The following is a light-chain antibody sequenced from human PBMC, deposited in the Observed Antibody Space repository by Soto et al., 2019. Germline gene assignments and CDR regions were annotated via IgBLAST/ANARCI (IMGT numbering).Light chain of an antibody. Sequence: EIVLTQSPATLSLSPGERATLSCRASQSVSTNLAWYQHKPGQAPRLLIYDASNRATDIPARFSGSGSGTDFPLTLSRLEPEDLSTYYRQQNNGRPSFPFGPGNKVDI. V-gene: IGKV3-11*01. CDR2: DAS. CDR1: QSVSTN. J-gene: IGKJ3*01. CDR3: QQNNGRPSFP.